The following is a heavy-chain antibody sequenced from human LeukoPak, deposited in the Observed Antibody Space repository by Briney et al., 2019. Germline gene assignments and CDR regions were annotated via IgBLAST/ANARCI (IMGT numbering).Heavy chain of an antibody. CDR3: AKRTDVLTGYYNA. Sequence: GGSLRLSCAASGFTFSSYAMSWVRQASGKGLEWVSHVSGSGGSTYYADSVKGRFTISRDNSNNALYLQMNGLRGDDTAVYYCAKRTDVLTGYYNAWGLGTLVTVSS. V-gene: IGHV3-23*01. J-gene: IGHJ5*02. D-gene: IGHD3-9*01. CDR2: VSGSGGST. CDR1: GFTFSSYA.